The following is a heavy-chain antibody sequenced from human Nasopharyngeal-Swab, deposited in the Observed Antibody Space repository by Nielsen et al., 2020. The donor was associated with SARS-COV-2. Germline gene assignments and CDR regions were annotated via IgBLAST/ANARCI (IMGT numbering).Heavy chain of an antibody. Sequence: SETLSLTCTVSGGSISSYYWSWIRQPPGKGLEWIGYIYYSGSTNYNPSLKSRVTISVDTSENQFSLKLSSVTAADTAVYYCARASDYGGNYEPFDYWGQGTLVTVSS. J-gene: IGHJ4*02. CDR1: GGSISSYY. D-gene: IGHD4-23*01. V-gene: IGHV4-59*01. CDR3: ARASDYGGNYEPFDY. CDR2: IYYSGST.